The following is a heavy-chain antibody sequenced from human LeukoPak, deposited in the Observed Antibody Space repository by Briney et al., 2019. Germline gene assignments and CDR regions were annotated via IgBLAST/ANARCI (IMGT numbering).Heavy chain of an antibody. CDR2: IKQDGSEE. D-gene: IGHD1-26*01. CDR3: ARDKIVGATKNDY. CDR1: GFTFSNYW. Sequence: GGSLRLSCAASGFTFSNYWMSWVRQAPGKRLEWVANIKQDGSEEYYVDSVKGRFTISRDNAQNSLYLHMNSLRAEDTAVYYCARDKIVGATKNDYWGQGIPVTVSS. V-gene: IGHV3-7*03. J-gene: IGHJ4*02.